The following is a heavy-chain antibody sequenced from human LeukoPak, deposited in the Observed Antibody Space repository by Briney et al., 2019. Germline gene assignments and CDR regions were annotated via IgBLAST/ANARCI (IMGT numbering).Heavy chain of an antibody. CDR2: ISGSGGST. Sequence: PGGSLRLSCAASGFTFSSYAMSWVRQAPGKGLEWVSAISGSGGSTYYADSVKGRFTISRDNSKNTLYLQMNSLRAEDTAVYYCAKDLEGGGGWYYNWFDPWGQGTLVTVSS. CDR1: GFTFSSYA. J-gene: IGHJ5*02. V-gene: IGHV3-23*01. D-gene: IGHD6-19*01. CDR3: AKDLEGGGGWYYNWFDP.